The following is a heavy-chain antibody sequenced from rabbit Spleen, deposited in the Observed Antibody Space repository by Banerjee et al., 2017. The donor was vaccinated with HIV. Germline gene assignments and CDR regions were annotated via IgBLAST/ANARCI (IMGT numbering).Heavy chain of an antibody. CDR2: ITTGSSGST. D-gene: IGHD1-1*01. CDR3: ARRDSSRDYACDL. J-gene: IGHJ4*01. Sequence: QEQLVESGGGLVQPEGSLTLTCTASGFSFSSSGWICWVRQAPGKGLEWIACITTGSSGSTYYASWAKGRFTISKTSSTTVTLQVTSLTAADTATYFCARRDSSRDYACDLWGPGTLVTVS. V-gene: IGHV1S45*01. CDR1: GFSFSSSGW.